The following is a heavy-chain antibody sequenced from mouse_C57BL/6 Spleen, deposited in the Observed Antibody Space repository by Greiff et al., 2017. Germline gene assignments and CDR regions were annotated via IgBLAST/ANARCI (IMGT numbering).Heavy chain of an antibody. CDR2: IWWDDDK. J-gene: IGHJ4*01. D-gene: IGHD3-1*01. CDR1: GFSLSTFGMG. V-gene: IGHV8-8*01. Sequence: QVQLQQSGPGILQPSPTLSMTCSFSGFSLSTFGMGVGWIRQPSGKGLEWLAHIWWDDDKYYNPALKSRLTISKDTSKNQLSPKIAYVDTADTTTYYCAVMGTARDQGCYAVDYWGQGTLVTVSS. CDR3: AVMGTARDQGCYAVDY.